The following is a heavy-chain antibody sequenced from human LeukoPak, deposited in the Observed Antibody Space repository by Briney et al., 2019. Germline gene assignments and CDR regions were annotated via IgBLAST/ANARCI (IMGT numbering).Heavy chain of an antibody. D-gene: IGHD6-13*01. CDR3: AREVRISSSWYFYGMDV. J-gene: IGHJ6*02. CDR1: GYTFTGYY. Sequence: ASVKVSCKASGYTFTGYYMHWVRQAPGQGVEWMGWINPNSGGTNYAQKFQGRVTMTRDTSISTAYMELSRLRSDDTAVYYCAREVRISSSWYFYGMDVWGQGTTVTVFS. CDR2: INPNSGGT. V-gene: IGHV1-2*02.